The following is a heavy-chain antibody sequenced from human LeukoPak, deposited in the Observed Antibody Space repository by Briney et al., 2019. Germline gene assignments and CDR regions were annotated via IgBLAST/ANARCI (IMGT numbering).Heavy chain of an antibody. CDR2: INPSGGST. V-gene: IGHV1-46*01. CDR3: ARAGAYCGGDCYSFFFDY. Sequence: GASGKFSCKASGYTFTSYYMHWVRQAPGQGLEWRGIINPSGGSTSYAQKFQGRVTMTGDTSTSTVYMELSSLRSEDTAVYYCARAGAYCGGDCYSFFFDYWGQGTLVTVSS. CDR1: GYTFTSYY. J-gene: IGHJ4*02. D-gene: IGHD2-21*02.